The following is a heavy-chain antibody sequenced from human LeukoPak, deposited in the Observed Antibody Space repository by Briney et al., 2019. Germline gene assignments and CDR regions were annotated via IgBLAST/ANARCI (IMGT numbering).Heavy chain of an antibody. D-gene: IGHD6-19*01. CDR3: ARLNSSGWYIWFGP. V-gene: IGHV4-34*01. J-gene: IGHJ5*02. Sequence: SETLSLTCAVYGGSFSGYYWSWIRQPPGKGLEWIGEINHSGSTNYNPSLKSRVTISVDTSKNQFSLKLSSVTAADTAVYYCARLNSSGWYIWFGPWGQGTLVTVSS. CDR1: GGSFSGYY. CDR2: INHSGST.